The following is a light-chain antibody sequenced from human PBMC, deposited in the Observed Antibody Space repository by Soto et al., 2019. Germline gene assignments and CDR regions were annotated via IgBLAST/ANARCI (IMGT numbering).Light chain of an antibody. V-gene: IGLV2-8*01. CDR2: EVD. CDR3: SSFGGGNKVL. J-gene: IGLJ3*02. CDR1: SSDVGGYNF. Sequence: QSVLTQPPSASGSPGQSVTISCTGTSSDVGGYNFVSWYQQHPGKVPKSVIYEVDKRPSGVPDRFSGSKSGNTASLTVSGLHAEDEADYCCSSFGGGNKVLFGGGTKLTVL.